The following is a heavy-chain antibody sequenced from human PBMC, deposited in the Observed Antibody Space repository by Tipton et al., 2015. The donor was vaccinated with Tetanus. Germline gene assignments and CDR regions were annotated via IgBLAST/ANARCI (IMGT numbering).Heavy chain of an antibody. CDR1: GGSVSNGSYY. D-gene: IGHD5-24*01. V-gene: IGHV4-61*01. CDR2: IYYTGST. Sequence: TLSLTCTVSGGSVSNGSYYWNWIRQPPGKGLEWIGHIYYTGSTDYNPSLKSRVTISADTTKNLFSLELRSVTAADAAVYFCARDVGYTGLNSWGQGALVAVST. J-gene: IGHJ4*02. CDR3: ARDVGYTGLNS.